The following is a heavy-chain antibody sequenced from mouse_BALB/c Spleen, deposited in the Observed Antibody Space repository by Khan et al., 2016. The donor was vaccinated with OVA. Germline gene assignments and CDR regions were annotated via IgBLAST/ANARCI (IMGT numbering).Heavy chain of an antibody. CDR1: GFSFSTYS. Sequence: EVELVESGGDLVRPGGSLKLSCAASGFSFSTYSMSWVRQTPEKRLEWVATISSGGSFTYYPDSVKGRFTISRDTAKNSLYLQMSSLKSEDTAMYYSTRHRGYYGCNPYFDYWGQGTTLTVSS. CDR3: TRHRGYYGCNPYFDY. CDR2: ISSGGSFT. V-gene: IGHV5-6-4*01. D-gene: IGHD1-1*01. J-gene: IGHJ2*01.